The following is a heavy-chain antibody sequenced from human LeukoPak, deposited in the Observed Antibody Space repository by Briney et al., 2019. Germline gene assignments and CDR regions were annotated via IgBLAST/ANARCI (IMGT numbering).Heavy chain of an antibody. J-gene: IGHJ4*02. CDR2: IYTSGST. Sequence: SETLSLTCTVSGGSISSSSYYWSWIRQPAGKGLEWIGRIYTSGSTNYNPSLKSRVTMSVDTSKNQFSLKLSSVTAADTAVYYCARERGQFPFDYWGQGTLVTVSS. CDR1: GGSISSSSYY. CDR3: ARERGQFPFDY. V-gene: IGHV4-61*02. D-gene: IGHD2-21*01.